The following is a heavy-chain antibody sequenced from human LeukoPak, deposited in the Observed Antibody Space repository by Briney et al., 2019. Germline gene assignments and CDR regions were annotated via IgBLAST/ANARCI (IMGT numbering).Heavy chain of an antibody. Sequence: GGSLRLSCAASAFVFSNYSMNWVRQAPGKGLEWVSSISSSGSYIYYGGSVKGRFTISRDNAKNSLYMQMNSLRAEDTAVYYCAKVGEPWWELLGAGGFDYWGQGTLVTVSS. CDR2: ISSSGSYI. V-gene: IGHV3-21*01. CDR3: AKVGEPWWELLGAGGFDY. J-gene: IGHJ4*02. D-gene: IGHD1-26*01. CDR1: AFVFSNYS.